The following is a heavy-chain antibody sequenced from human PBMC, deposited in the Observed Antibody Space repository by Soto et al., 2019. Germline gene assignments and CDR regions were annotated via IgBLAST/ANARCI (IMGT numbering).Heavy chain of an antibody. D-gene: IGHD6-19*01. CDR1: GFTLSSYW. CDR3: VRYGSTGWHFDP. V-gene: IGHV3-7*01. CDR2: TRQDGGQS. Sequence: EVQLVESGGGLVQPGGSLRLSCEASGFTLSSYWMSWIRQAPGKGLEWVANTRQDGGQSYLVDSVQGRFTISRDNAKNSVYLQMNSLRAEDTAVYYCVRYGSTGWHFDPWGQGTLVTASS. J-gene: IGHJ5*02.